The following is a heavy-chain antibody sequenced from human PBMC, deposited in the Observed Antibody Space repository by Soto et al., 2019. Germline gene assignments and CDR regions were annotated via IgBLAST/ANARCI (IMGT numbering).Heavy chain of an antibody. Sequence: QVQLVESGGGVVQPGRSLRLSCAASGFTFSNYAIHWVRQAPGKGLEWVAVISYDGSNKYYADSVRGRFTISRDNSKNTLYLQMNSPRADDTAVYYCARTQPGIAVAGEYFDYWGRGTLVTVSS. D-gene: IGHD6-19*01. CDR1: GFTFSNYA. CDR2: ISYDGSNK. V-gene: IGHV3-30-3*01. CDR3: ARTQPGIAVAGEYFDY. J-gene: IGHJ4*02.